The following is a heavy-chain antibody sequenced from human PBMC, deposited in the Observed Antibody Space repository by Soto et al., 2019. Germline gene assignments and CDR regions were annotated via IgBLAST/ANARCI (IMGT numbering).Heavy chain of an antibody. CDR3: VRRRRRCDGGIGYCSWFDP. J-gene: IGHJ5*02. Sequence: QITLKESGPTLVKPTQTLTLTCTFSGFSLTTSGMGVGWIRQPPGRALEWLALIYWDDDKRYSPSLKSRLTLTKATAKNQVVLSMTNMDPLNTATYYSVRRRRRCDGGIGYCSWFDPWGQGALVTVAS. D-gene: IGHD2-15*01. V-gene: IGHV2-5*02. CDR1: GFSLTTSGMG. CDR2: IYWDDDK.